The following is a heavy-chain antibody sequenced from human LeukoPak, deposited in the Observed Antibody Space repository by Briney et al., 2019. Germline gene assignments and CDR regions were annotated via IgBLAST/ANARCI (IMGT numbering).Heavy chain of an antibody. CDR2: IYHSGST. J-gene: IGHJ4*02. D-gene: IGHD2-15*01. V-gene: IGHV4-4*02. CDR3: TRVYCSGCSCYDY. Sequence: SGTLSLICALCGGFISSSNWWSWVRQPPGKGLEWSGEIYHSGSTNYNPSLTSRVTISVDKSKNQFSLKLSSVTAAGTAVYYCTRVYCSGCSCYDYWGQGTLVTVSS. CDR1: GGFISSSNW.